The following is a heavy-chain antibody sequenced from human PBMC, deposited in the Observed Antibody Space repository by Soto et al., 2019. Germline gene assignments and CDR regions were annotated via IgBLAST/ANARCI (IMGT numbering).Heavy chain of an antibody. J-gene: IGHJ6*03. D-gene: IGHD2-15*01. CDR1: GFTFSSYW. Sequence: PGGSLRLSCAASGFTFSSYWMSWVRQAPGKGLEWVANIKQDGSEKYYVDSVKGRFTISRDNAKNSLYLQMNSLRAEDTAVYYXXXXXXXXSGGSCYPQLYYYYYYMDVWGKGTTVTVSS. V-gene: IGHV3-7*01. CDR2: IKQDGSEK. CDR3: XXXXXXXSGGSCYPQLYYYYYYMDV.